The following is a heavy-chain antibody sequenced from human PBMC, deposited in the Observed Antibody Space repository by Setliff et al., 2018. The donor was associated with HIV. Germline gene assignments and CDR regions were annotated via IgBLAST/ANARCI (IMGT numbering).Heavy chain of an antibody. V-gene: IGHV4-4*02. CDR3: ASYCSFTSCAGHWSDP. J-gene: IGHJ5*02. CDR2: IYHRGKT. D-gene: IGHD2-2*01. CDR1: GGSITSSNW. Sequence: SETLSLTCAISGGSITSSNWWSWVRQSPGKGLEWIGDIYHRGKTNYNPSLKSRATLSVDKSRNQFSLTLTSVTAADTAIYFCASYCSFTSCAGHWSDPWGQGALVTV.